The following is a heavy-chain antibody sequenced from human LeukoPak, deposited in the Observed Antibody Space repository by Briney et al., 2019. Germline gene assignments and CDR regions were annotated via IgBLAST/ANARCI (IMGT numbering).Heavy chain of an antibody. D-gene: IGHD2-15*01. J-gene: IGHJ3*02. CDR1: ESRFTSYW. V-gene: IGHV5-51*01. Sequence: GAPLKISCKGSESRFTSYWIGWGRRMPGKGLGWMGIIYPADSDNRYSPSFKGQVTISADKSIATAFLQCSSLKASDTAMDYCAKFRAGYCSGASCYDSFDIWGQGTMVTVSS. CDR3: AKFRAGYCSGASCYDSFDI. CDR2: IYPADSDN.